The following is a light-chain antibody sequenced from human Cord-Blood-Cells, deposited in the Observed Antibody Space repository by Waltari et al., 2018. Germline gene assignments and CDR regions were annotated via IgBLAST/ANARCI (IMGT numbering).Light chain of an antibody. CDR1: SSDVGSYNL. CDR2: TGS. Sequence: QSALTQPASVSGSPGQSITISCPGTSSDVGSYNLVSWYPQHPGKAPKLMIYTGSKRPSGVSNRFSGSKSGNTASLTISGLQAEDEADYYCCSYAGSSTVVFGGGTKLTVL. CDR3: CSYAGSSTVV. V-gene: IGLV2-23*01. J-gene: IGLJ2*01.